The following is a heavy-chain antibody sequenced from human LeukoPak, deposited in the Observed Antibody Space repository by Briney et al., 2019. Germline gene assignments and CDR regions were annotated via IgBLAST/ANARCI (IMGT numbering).Heavy chain of an antibody. J-gene: IGHJ5*02. D-gene: IGHD1-26*01. CDR2: INPNSGGT. CDR3: ARARYSGSYGWFDP. CDR1: GYTFTGYY. V-gene: IGHV1-2*02. Sequence: ASVKVSCKASGYTFTGYYMHXXXXXXXXXXXXXXWINPNSGGTXXXXXXXXXVTXTXDTSISTAYMELSRLRSDDTAVYYCARARYSGSYGWFDPWGQGTLVTVSS.